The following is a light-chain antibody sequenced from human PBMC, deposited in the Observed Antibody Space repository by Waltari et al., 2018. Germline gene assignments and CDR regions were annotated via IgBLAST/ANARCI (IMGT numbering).Light chain of an antibody. CDR3: SSYAGSNNGVV. CDR1: SSDVGGYNY. J-gene: IGLJ2*01. Sequence: QSALTQPPSASGSPGQSVTISCTGTSSDVGGYNYVSWYQQHPGKAPKLMIYEVSKRPSGVPDRFSGFKSGNAASLTVSGLQAEDEADYYGSSYAGSNNGVVFGGGTKLTVL. V-gene: IGLV2-8*01. CDR2: EVS.